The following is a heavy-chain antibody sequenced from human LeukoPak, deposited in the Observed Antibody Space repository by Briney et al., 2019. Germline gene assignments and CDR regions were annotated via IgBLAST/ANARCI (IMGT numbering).Heavy chain of an antibody. Sequence: PSETLSLTCAVYGGSFSGYYWSWIRQPPGKGLEWIGEINHSGSTNYNPSLKSRVTISVDTSKNQFSLKLSSVTAADTAVYYCARLYCSGGSCYYFDYWGQGTLVTVS. J-gene: IGHJ4*02. V-gene: IGHV4-34*01. D-gene: IGHD2-15*01. CDR3: ARLYCSGGSCYYFDY. CDR1: GGSFSGYY. CDR2: INHSGST.